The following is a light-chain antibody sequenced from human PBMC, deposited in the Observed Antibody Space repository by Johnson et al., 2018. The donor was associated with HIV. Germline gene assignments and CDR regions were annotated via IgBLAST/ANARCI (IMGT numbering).Light chain of an antibody. Sequence: QSVLTQPPSVSAAPRQKVTISCSGSSSNIGNKYVFWYQQLPGTAPKLLIYDNTKRPSGIPDRFSGSKSGTSATLGITGLPTGDEADYYCGTWDSSLSAFYVFGTGTKVTVL. CDR3: GTWDSSLSAFYV. J-gene: IGLJ1*01. CDR1: SSNIGNKY. V-gene: IGLV1-51*01. CDR2: DNT.